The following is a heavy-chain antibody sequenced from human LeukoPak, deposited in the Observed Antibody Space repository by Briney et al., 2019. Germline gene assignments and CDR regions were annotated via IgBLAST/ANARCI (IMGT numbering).Heavy chain of an antibody. Sequence: SETLSLTCTVSGGSISSYYWSWIRQPPGKGLEWIGYIYYSGSTKYKPSLKSRVTISVDTSKNQFSLKLSSVSAADTAVYYCARGRFLDAFDIWGQGTMVTVSS. J-gene: IGHJ3*02. CDR3: ARGRFLDAFDI. D-gene: IGHD3-3*01. V-gene: IGHV4-59*01. CDR1: GGSISSYY. CDR2: IYYSGST.